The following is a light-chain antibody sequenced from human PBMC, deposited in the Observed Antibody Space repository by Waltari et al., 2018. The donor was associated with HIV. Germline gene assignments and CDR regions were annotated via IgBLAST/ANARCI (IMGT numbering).Light chain of an antibody. CDR3: SSYTSSSTLV. CDR2: EVS. Sequence: QSALTQPASVSGSPGQSINISCTGTSSEVGGYNYVSWYQQHPGKAPKLMIYEVSNRPSGVSNRFSGSKSGNTASLTISGLQAEDEADYYCSSYTSSSTLVFGGGTKLTVL. CDR1: SSEVGGYNY. V-gene: IGLV2-14*01. J-gene: IGLJ3*02.